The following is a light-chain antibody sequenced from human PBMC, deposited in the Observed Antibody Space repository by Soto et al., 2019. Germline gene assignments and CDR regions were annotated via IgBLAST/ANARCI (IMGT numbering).Light chain of an antibody. J-gene: IGKJ1*01. V-gene: IGKV1-33*01. Sequence: DIQMTQSPSSLSASVGDRVTITCQASQDISNYLNWYQQKPGKAPKLLIYDASNLETGVPSMFSGSGSGTDFTFTISSLQPEDIGTYYCQQYYNRLPWTFGQGTKVDIK. CDR2: DAS. CDR1: QDISNY. CDR3: QQYYNRLPWT.